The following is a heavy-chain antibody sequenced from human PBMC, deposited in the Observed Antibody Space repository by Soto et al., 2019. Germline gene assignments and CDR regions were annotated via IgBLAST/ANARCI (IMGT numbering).Heavy chain of an antibody. V-gene: IGHV4-34*01. D-gene: IGHD6-19*01. CDR1: GGSFSCYY. CDR2: INHSGST. J-gene: IGHJ6*02. Sequence: VXLIGAVYGGSFSCYYWSWIRQPPWKGLEWIGEINHSGSTNYNPSLKSRVTISVDTSKNQFSLKLSSVTAADTAVYYCARGGGRSGWYANYYYYYGMDVWGQGTTVTVSS. CDR3: ARGGGRSGWYANYYYYYGMDV.